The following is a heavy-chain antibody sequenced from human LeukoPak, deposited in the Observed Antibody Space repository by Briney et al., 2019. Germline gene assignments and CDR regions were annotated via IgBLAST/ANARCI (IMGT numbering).Heavy chain of an antibody. V-gene: IGHV4-39*01. Sequence: SETLSLTCTVSGGSISSSSYYWGWIRQPPGKGLEWIGSIYYSGSTYYNPSLKSRVTISVDTSKNQFSLKLSSVTAADTAVYYCARRLARRGYGDYCDYWGQGTLVTVSS. CDR1: GGSISSSSYY. J-gene: IGHJ4*02. CDR3: ARRLARRGYGDYCDY. CDR2: IYYSGST. D-gene: IGHD4-17*01.